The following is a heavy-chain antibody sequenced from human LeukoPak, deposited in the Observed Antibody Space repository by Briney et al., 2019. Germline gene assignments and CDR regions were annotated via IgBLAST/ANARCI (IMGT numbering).Heavy chain of an antibody. CDR1: GFTFSSYS. CDR3: ARAGIAAAGSFDY. V-gene: IGHV3-21*01. J-gene: IGHJ4*02. Sequence: GGSLRLSCAASGFTFSSYSMNWVRQAPGKGLEWVSSISSSSSYIYYADSVKGRFTISRDNAKNSLYLQMNSLRAEDTAVYYCARAGIAAAGSFDYWGQGTLVTVSS. CDR2: ISSSSSYI. D-gene: IGHD6-13*01.